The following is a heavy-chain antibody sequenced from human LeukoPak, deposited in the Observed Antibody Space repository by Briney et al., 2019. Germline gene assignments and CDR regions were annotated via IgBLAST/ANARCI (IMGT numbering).Heavy chain of an antibody. J-gene: IGHJ3*02. CDR1: AFTFRNYA. Sequence: GGSLRLSCAASAFTFRNYAMHWLRQAPGKGLEWVAVIASDGNDKHLADSVKGRFTIFRDNSKNTLYLQMNSLRAEDTAVYYCARDTPPLDAFDIWGQGTMVTVSS. V-gene: IGHV3-30*03. CDR3: ARDTPPLDAFDI. CDR2: IASDGNDK.